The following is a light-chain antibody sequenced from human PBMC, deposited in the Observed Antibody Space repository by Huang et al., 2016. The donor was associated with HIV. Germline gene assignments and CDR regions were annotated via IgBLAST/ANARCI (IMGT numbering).Light chain of an antibody. CDR2: ATS. V-gene: IGKV3-11*01. CDR3: QQRSNWPLFT. J-gene: IGKJ3*01. CDR1: QSVSRS. Sequence: EIVLTQSPATLSLSPGERATLSCKASQSVSRSLTCYQHKPGQAPRLLIYATSNRAKGIPARFSGRESGTDFTLTSRSLEPEDFAVYYCQQRSNWPLFTFGHGTKVDIK.